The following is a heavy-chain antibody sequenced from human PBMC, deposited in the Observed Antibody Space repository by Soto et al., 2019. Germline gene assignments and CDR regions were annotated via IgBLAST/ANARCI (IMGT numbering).Heavy chain of an antibody. Sequence: ASVKVSCKVSGYTLTELSIHWVRQAPGKGLEWMGGFDPEDGETIYAQKLQGRVNITRDTSASTAYMELSSLRSEDTAVYYCARGYTFPFDPWGQGTLVTVSS. V-gene: IGHV1-24*01. CDR3: ARGYTFPFDP. CDR2: FDPEDGET. J-gene: IGHJ5*02. D-gene: IGHD1-26*01. CDR1: GYTLTELS.